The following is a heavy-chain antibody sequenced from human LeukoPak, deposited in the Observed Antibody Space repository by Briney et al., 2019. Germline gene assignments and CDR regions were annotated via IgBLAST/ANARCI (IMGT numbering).Heavy chain of an antibody. J-gene: IGHJ6*03. Sequence: SETLSLTCTVSGVSISSYYLSWIRQPPGKGLEWVGCIYTSGSTNYNPSLKSRFTMSRDKSKNPFPLQLSCVTAADTPVYYCARENNYGSGSSYNLDSYSYYMDVWGKGTTVTISS. CDR2: IYTSGST. V-gene: IGHV4-4*07. D-gene: IGHD3-10*01. CDR1: GVSISSYY. CDR3: ARENNYGSGSSYNLDSYSYYMDV.